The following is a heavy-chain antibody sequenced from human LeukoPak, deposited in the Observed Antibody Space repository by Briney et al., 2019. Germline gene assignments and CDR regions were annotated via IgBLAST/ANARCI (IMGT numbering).Heavy chain of an antibody. CDR3: AREAYCGGDCYSGFDS. CDR2: IYYSGST. V-gene: IGHV4-39*07. Sequence: TASETLSLTCTISGGSIITSTSYWTWIRQPPGKGLEWIGNIYYSGSTFYNPSLKSRVTISVDTSNNQFSLTLSSVTAADTAVYYCAREAYCGGDCYSGFDSWGQGTLVTVSS. D-gene: IGHD2-21*02. CDR1: GGSIITSTSY. J-gene: IGHJ4*02.